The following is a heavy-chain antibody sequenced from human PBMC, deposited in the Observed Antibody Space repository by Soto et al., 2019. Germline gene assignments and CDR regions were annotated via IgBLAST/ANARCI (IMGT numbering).Heavy chain of an antibody. J-gene: IGHJ5*02. CDR3: ASSHTRITIFGVVIMSNLFAP. V-gene: IGHV1-8*01. Sequence: ASVKVSCKASGYTFTSSDITWVRQATGQGLEWMGWMNPNSGNTGYAQKFQGRVTMTRNTSISTAYMELSSLRSEDTAVYYCASSHTRITIFGVVIMSNLFAPWGQGTLVTVSS. CDR1: GYTFTSSD. CDR2: MNPNSGNT. D-gene: IGHD3-3*01.